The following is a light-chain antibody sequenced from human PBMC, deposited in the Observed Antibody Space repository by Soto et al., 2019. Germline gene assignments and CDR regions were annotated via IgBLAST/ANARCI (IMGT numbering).Light chain of an antibody. CDR1: SSDVGGYNY. V-gene: IGLV2-11*01. CDR2: DVS. Sequence: QSALTQPRSVSGSPGQSVTISCTGTSSDVGGYNYVSWYQQHPGKAPKLMIYDVSKRPSGVPDRFSGSKSGNTASLTISGLQAEDGADYYFASYAGSYTDFFGTGTKLTVL. CDR3: ASYAGSYTDF. J-gene: IGLJ1*01.